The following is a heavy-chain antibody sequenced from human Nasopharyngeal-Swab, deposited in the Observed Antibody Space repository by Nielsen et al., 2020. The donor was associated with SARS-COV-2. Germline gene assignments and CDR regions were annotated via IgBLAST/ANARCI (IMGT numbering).Heavy chain of an antibody. V-gene: IGHV3-33*01. D-gene: IGHD6-19*01. CDR3: ARGFTGWYGYYFDY. Sequence: VRQAPGKGLEWVAVIWYDGSNKYYADSVKGRFTISRHNSKNTLYLQMNSLRAEDTAVYYCARGFTGWYGYYFDYWGQGTLVTVSS. J-gene: IGHJ4*02. CDR2: IWYDGSNK.